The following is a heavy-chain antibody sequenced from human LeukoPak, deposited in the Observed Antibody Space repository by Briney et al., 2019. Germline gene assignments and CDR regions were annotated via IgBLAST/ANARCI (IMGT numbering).Heavy chain of an antibody. V-gene: IGHV1-69*04. CDR1: GGTFSSYA. Sequence: SVKVSCKASGGTFSSYAISWVRQAPGQGLEWMGRVIPILGIANYAQKFQGRVTITADKSTSTAYMELSSLRSEDTAVYYCARDLLAVAGLDYYYYGMDVWGQGTTVTVSS. CDR2: VIPILGIA. D-gene: IGHD6-19*01. CDR3: ARDLLAVAGLDYYYYGMDV. J-gene: IGHJ6*02.